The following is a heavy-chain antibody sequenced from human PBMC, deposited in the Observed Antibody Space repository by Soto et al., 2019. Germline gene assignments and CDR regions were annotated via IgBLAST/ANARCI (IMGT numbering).Heavy chain of an antibody. CDR3: AIDILTGYYPDDAFDI. CDR1: GGTFSSYT. V-gene: IGHV1-69*02. CDR2: IIPILGIA. J-gene: IGHJ3*02. Sequence: GASVKVSCKASGGTFSSYTISWVRQAPGQGPEWMGRIIPILGIANYAQKFQGRVTITADKSTSTAYMELSSLRSEDTAVYYCAIDILTGYYPDDAFDIWGQGTMVTVSS. D-gene: IGHD3-9*01.